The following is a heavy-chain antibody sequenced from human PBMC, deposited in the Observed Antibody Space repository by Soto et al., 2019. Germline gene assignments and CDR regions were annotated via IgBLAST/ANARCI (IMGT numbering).Heavy chain of an antibody. CDR2: IRSKADSDAT. D-gene: IGHD2-2*02. CDR1: GFTLSASS. V-gene: IGHV3-73*02. J-gene: IGHJ4*02. Sequence: EVQLVESGGGLVQPGGSLKLSCAASGFTLSASSVYWVRQASGKGLEWVGRIRSKADSDATAYAASVEGRFTISRDDSQNTASLQMNSLKTEDTAVYYCTTPSGGYTYPLDYWGQGTLVTVSS. CDR3: TTPSGGYTYPLDY.